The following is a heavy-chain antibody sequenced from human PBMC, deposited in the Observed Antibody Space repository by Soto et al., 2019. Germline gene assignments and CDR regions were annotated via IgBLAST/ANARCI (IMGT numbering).Heavy chain of an antibody. D-gene: IGHD3-22*01. J-gene: IGHJ6*02. CDR2: ISYDGSNK. V-gene: IGHV3-30*18. CDR1: GFTFSSYG. Sequence: PGGSLRLSCASSGFTFSSYGMHLVRQAPGKGLEWVAVISYDGSNKYYADSVKGRFTISRDNSKNTLYLQMNSLRAEDTAVYYCAKGPAYYYDSSGYKPYGMDVWGQGTTVTVSS. CDR3: AKGPAYYYDSSGYKPYGMDV.